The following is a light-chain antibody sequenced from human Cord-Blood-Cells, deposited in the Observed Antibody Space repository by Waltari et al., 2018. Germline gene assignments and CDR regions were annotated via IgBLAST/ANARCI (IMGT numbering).Light chain of an antibody. CDR3: QQYNNWPLMYT. V-gene: IGKV3-15*01. CDR2: GAS. J-gene: IGKJ2*01. Sequence: EIVMKQSPATLSVSPGERATLSCRASQSVSSNLAWYQQKPGQAPRLLIYGASTRATGIPARFSGSGSGTEFTLTISSLQSEDFAVYYCQQYNNWPLMYTFGQRTKLEIK. CDR1: QSVSSN.